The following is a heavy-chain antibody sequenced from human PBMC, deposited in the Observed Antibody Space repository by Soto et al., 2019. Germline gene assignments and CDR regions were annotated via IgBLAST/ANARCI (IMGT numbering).Heavy chain of an antibody. D-gene: IGHD3-10*01. Sequence: QVQLQESGPGLVKPSETLSLTCTVSGGSISSYYWSWIRQPPGKGLEWIGYIYYSGSTNYNPSLKSRVTISVDTSKNQFSLKLSSVTAADTAVYYCARDQGVWSKNDAFDIWGQGTMVTVSS. J-gene: IGHJ3*02. CDR3: ARDQGVWSKNDAFDI. CDR1: GGSISSYY. CDR2: IYYSGST. V-gene: IGHV4-59*01.